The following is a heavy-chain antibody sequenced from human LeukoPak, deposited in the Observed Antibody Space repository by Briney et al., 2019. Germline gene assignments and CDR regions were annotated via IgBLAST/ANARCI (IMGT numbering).Heavy chain of an antibody. V-gene: IGHV3-11*05. Sequence: PGGSLRLSCAASGFTFSDYYMSWIRQAPGKGLEWVSYISSSSSYTNYADSVKGRFTISRDNAKNSLYLQMNSLRAEDTAVYYCARVILKYYGSGPFDYWGQGTLVTVSS. CDR1: GFTFSDYY. CDR2: ISSSSSYT. D-gene: IGHD3-10*01. J-gene: IGHJ4*02. CDR3: ARVILKYYGSGPFDY.